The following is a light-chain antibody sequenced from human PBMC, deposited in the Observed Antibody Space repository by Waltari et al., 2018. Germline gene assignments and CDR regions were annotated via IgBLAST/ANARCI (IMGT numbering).Light chain of an antibody. V-gene: IGLV2-23*01. Sequence: QSALTQPASVSGSPGQSITISCTGTSSDVATYNLVSWSQQHPGKAPRLMIYEDTERPSGVSNRFSGSKSGNTASLTISGLQAEDGADYYCCSYAGNKIMIFGGGTKLTVL. CDR2: EDT. J-gene: IGLJ2*01. CDR3: CSYAGNKIMI. CDR1: SSDVATYNL.